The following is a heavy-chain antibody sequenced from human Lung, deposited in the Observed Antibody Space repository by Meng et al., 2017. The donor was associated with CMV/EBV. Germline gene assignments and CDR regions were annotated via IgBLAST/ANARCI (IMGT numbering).Heavy chain of an antibody. J-gene: IGHJ3*02. D-gene: IGHD2-2*02. CDR2: IRSKANSYAT. CDR1: GFTFSGSA. CDR3: TRPFYCSSTSCYKFRAFDI. V-gene: IGHV3-73*01. Sequence: GGSXRLXCAASGFTFSGSAMHWVRQASGKGLEWVGRIRSKANSYATAYAASVKGRFTISRDDSKNTAYLQMNSLKTEDTAVYYCTRPFYCSSTSCYKFRAFDIXGQGTMVTVSS.